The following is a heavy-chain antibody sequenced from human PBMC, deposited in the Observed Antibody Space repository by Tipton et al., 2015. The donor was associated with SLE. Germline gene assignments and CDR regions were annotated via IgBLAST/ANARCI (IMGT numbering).Heavy chain of an antibody. CDR1: GGSISSSSYY. J-gene: IGHJ5*02. Sequence: TLSLTCTVSGGSISSSSYYWGWIRQPPGKGLKWIGSIYYSGSTYYNPSLKSRVTISVDTSKNQFSLKLSSVTAADTAVYYCARVQAYEGFDPWGQGTLVTVSS. D-gene: IGHD3-16*01. V-gene: IGHV4-39*07. CDR2: IYYSGST. CDR3: ARVQAYEGFDP.